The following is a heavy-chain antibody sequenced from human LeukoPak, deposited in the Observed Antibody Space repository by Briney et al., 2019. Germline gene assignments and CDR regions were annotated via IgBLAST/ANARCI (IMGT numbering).Heavy chain of an antibody. CDR2: ISAYNGNT. CDR3: ARPRPYSSSLNFDY. J-gene: IGHJ4*02. CDR1: GYTFTSYG. D-gene: IGHD6-13*01. Sequence: GASVKVSCKDSGYTFTSYGISWVRQAPGQGLEWMGWISAYNGNTNYAQKLQGRVTMTTDTSTSTAYMELRSLRSDDTAVYYCARPRPYSSSLNFDYWGQGTLVTVSS. V-gene: IGHV1-18*01.